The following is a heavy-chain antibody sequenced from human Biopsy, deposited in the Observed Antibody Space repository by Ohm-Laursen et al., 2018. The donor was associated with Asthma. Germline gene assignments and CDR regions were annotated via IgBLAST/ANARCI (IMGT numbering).Heavy chain of an antibody. Sequence: SLRLSCAASGFTFGNFAMSWARQAPGKGLEWVSTIKTNRRGADYPDPEKGRFTISRDDSKNTLYLQISSLRAEDTAVYYCVKDTYEDDYGYYAFDVWGQGTMVTVSS. CDR1: GFTFGNFA. CDR3: VKDTYEDDYGYYAFDV. D-gene: IGHD3-22*01. V-gene: IGHV3-23*01. CDR2: IKTNRRGA. J-gene: IGHJ3*01.